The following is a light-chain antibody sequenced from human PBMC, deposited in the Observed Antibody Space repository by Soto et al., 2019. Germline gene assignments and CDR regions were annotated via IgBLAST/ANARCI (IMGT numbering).Light chain of an antibody. Sequence: DIQMTQSPSTLSASVGDRVTITCRASQSISSWLAWYQQKPGKAPKSLIYKASSLESGVPSRFSGGGSGTEFNFTSSSRQPDDFATYYCQQYNSYPITFGQGTRLEIK. V-gene: IGKV1-5*03. CDR3: QQYNSYPIT. CDR1: QSISSW. CDR2: KAS. J-gene: IGKJ5*01.